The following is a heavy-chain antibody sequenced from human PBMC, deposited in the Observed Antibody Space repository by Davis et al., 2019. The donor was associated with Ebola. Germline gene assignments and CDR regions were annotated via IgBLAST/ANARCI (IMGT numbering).Heavy chain of an antibody. J-gene: IGHJ4*02. CDR2: IIPIFGTA. Sequence: SVKVSCKASGGTFSSYAISRVRQAPGQGLEWMGGIIPIFGTANYAQKFQGRVTITADESTSTAYMELSSLRSDDTAVYYCARETREYSSTTWHADYWGQGTLVTVSS. CDR1: GGTFSSYA. D-gene: IGHD6-6*01. CDR3: ARETREYSSTTWHADY. V-gene: IGHV1-69*13.